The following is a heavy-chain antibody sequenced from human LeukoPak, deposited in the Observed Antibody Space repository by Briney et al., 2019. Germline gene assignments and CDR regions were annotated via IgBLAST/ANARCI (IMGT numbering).Heavy chain of an antibody. CDR2: IYYSGST. CDR1: GGSISSYY. Sequence: PSETLSLTCTVSGGSISSYYWSWIREPPGKGLEWIGYIYYSGSTNYNPSLKSRVTISVDTSKNQFSLKLSSVTAADTAVYYCASYGSGSSHAFDIWGQGTMVTVSS. V-gene: IGHV4-59*08. J-gene: IGHJ3*02. CDR3: ASYGSGSSHAFDI. D-gene: IGHD3-10*01.